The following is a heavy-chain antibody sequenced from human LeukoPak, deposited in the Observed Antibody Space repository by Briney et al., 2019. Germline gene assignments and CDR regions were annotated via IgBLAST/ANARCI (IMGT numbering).Heavy chain of an antibody. CDR2: INPSGGST. CDR3: ANTISTNGYYDSSGYSHDAFDI. D-gene: IGHD3-22*01. V-gene: IGHV1-46*01. Sequence: ASVKVSCKASGYTFTSYYMHWVRQAPGQGLEWMGIINPSGGSTSYAQKFQGRVTMTRDMSTSTVYMELSSLRSEDTAVYYCANTISTNGYYDSSGYSHDAFDIWGQGTMVTVSS. J-gene: IGHJ3*02. CDR1: GYTFTSYY.